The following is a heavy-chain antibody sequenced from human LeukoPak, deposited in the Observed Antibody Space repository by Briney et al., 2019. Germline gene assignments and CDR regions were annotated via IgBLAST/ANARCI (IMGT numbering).Heavy chain of an antibody. J-gene: IGHJ4*02. CDR3: AREVGFGSQVYYFDY. Sequence: ASVKVSCKASGYTFTGYFIHWVRQAPGQGFEWMGRINSNSGGTDFAQKFQGRVTMTRDTSIGTAYMELSRLKSDDTALYYCAREVGFGSQVYYFDYWGRGTLVTVSS. CDR1: GYTFTGYF. CDR2: INSNSGGT. D-gene: IGHD3-16*01. V-gene: IGHV1-2*06.